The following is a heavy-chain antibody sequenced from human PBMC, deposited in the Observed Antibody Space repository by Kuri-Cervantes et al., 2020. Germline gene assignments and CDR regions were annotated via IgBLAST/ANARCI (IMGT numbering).Heavy chain of an antibody. CDR3: AKDPVDTAMADAFDI. CDR2: ISGSGGST. Sequence: GESLKISCAASGFTFSSYAMSWVRQAPGKGLEWVSAISGSGGSTYYADSVKGRFTISRDNSKNTLYLQMNSLSAEDTAVYYCAKDPVDTAMADAFDIWGQGTMVTVSS. CDR1: GFTFSSYA. J-gene: IGHJ3*02. V-gene: IGHV3-23*01. D-gene: IGHD5-18*01.